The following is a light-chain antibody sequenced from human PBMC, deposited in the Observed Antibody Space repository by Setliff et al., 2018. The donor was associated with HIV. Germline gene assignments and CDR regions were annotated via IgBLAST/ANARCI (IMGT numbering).Light chain of an antibody. Sequence: QSALTQPASVSGSPGQSITISCTGTNSDVGAYNYVSWYQQHPGKAPKLMIYEVTNRPSGVSDRFSGSKSGNTASLTISGLQAEDEADYYCSSYTSSNTVVFGGGTKVTVL. CDR3: SSYTSSNTVV. CDR1: NSDVGAYNY. CDR2: EVT. V-gene: IGLV2-14*01. J-gene: IGLJ2*01.